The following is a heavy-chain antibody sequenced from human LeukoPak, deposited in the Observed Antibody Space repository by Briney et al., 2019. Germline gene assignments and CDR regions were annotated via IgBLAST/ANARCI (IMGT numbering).Heavy chain of an antibody. J-gene: IGHJ4*02. CDR2: IKQDGSEK. CDR1: GFDFSNYW. Sequence: GGSLRLSCAASGFDFSNYWMYWVRQAPGKGLEWVANIKQDGSEKYYVDSVRGRFTISRDNAKNSLSLQMNSLRAEDTAVYYCASDYGGWGQGTLVTVSS. V-gene: IGHV3-7*03. CDR3: ASDYGG. D-gene: IGHD4-17*01.